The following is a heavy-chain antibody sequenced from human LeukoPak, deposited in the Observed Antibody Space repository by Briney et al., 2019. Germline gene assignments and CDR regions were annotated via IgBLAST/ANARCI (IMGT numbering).Heavy chain of an antibody. CDR2: ISSSSATI. CDR1: GFTFSSHA. D-gene: IGHD3-10*01. J-gene: IGHJ3*02. Sequence: GGSLRLSCAASGFTFSSHAMNWVRQAPGKGLEWVSYISSSSATIHYADSVKGRFTISRDNAKNSLYLQMNSLRAEDTALYYCARDTHYYGSGSPAFDIWGQGTMVTVSS. V-gene: IGHV3-48*01. CDR3: ARDTHYYGSGSPAFDI.